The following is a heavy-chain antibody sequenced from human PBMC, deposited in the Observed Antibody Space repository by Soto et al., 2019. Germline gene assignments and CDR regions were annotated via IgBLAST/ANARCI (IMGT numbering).Heavy chain of an antibody. CDR1: EFSFSSYA. V-gene: IGHV3-30*16. J-gene: IGHJ4*02. CDR2: ISFDGNII. CDR3: ARTFDTITYYFDY. Sequence: LRLSCAASEFSFSSYAMHWIRQAPGKGLEWVAVISFDGNIIQYADSMKGRFIISRDNSKNTLYLQMNSLRGEDTAVYYCARTFDTITYYFDYWGQGTLVTVSS. D-gene: IGHD3-9*01.